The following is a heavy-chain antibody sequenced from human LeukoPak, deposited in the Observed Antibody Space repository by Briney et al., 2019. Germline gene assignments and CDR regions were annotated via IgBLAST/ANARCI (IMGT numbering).Heavy chain of an antibody. Sequence: PSETLSLTCAVYGGSFSGYYWSWIRQPPGKGLEWIGEINHSGSTNYNPSLKGRVTISVDTSKNQFSLKLSSVTAADTAVYYCARAGEHYGSGSYYRWFDPWGQGTLVTVSS. J-gene: IGHJ5*02. CDR3: ARAGEHYGSGSYYRWFDP. V-gene: IGHV4-34*01. CDR1: GGSFSGYY. CDR2: INHSGST. D-gene: IGHD3-10*01.